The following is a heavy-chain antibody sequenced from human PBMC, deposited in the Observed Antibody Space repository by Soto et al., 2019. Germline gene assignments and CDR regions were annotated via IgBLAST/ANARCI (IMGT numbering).Heavy chain of an antibody. D-gene: IGHD2-2*01. V-gene: IGHV3-23*01. CDR1: GFTFSSYA. CDR3: AKQLPRGGEHSNYHGLDV. J-gene: IGHJ6*02. Sequence: PGGTLRLSCAASGFTFSSYAMSWVRQAPGRGLEWVSAISGTSDTTYYADSVKGRFTISRDSSKNTLYLQMDSLRVEDTAEYYCAKQLPRGGEHSNYHGLDVWGRGATVTVCS. CDR2: ISGTSDTT.